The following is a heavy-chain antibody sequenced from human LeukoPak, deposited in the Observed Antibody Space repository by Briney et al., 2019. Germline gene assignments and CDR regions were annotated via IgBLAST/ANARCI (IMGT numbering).Heavy chain of an antibody. D-gene: IGHD2-2*01. J-gene: IGHJ6*04. CDR3: ARDEVVPAATNYYYYYGVDV. CDR1: GFTFSSYS. CDR2: ISSSSSYI. V-gene: IGHV3-21*01. Sequence: GGSLRLSCAASGFTFSSYSMNWVRQAPGKGLEWVSSISSSSSYIYYADSVKGRFTISRDNAKNSLYLQMNSLRAEDTAVYYCARDEVVPAATNYYYYYGVDVWGKGTTVTVSS.